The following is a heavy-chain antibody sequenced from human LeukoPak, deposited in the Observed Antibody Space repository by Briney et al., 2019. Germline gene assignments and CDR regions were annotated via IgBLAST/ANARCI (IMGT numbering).Heavy chain of an antibody. V-gene: IGHV4-59*12. CDR1: GGSISTYY. CDR3: ARDTVAGNYFDY. J-gene: IGHJ4*02. Sequence: KPSETLSLTCTVSGGSISTYYWSWIRQPPGKGLEWIGYIYYSGSTNYNPSLKSRVTISVDTSKNQFSLRLSSVTAADTAVYYCARDTVAGNYFDYWGQGTLVTVSS. D-gene: IGHD6-19*01. CDR2: IYYSGST.